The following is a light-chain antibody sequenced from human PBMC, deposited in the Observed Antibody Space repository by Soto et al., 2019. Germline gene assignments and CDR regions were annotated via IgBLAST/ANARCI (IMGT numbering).Light chain of an antibody. CDR3: QQSFSVPPFA. CDR2: TAS. CDR1: QSISRY. Sequence: DMQMTQSPSSLLASEVDRVTITCRARQSISRYLNWSQQKPGEPPKLLIYTASTLQRGVPSRFSGSGSGTEFTLTISSLQPEDFATYYCQQSFSVPPFAFGQGTKVDIK. J-gene: IGKJ2*01. V-gene: IGKV1-39*01.